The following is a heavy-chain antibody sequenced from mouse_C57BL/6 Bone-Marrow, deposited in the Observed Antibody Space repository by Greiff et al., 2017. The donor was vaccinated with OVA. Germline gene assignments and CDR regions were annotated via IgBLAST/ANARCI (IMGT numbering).Heavy chain of an antibody. V-gene: IGHV5-4*01. CDR2: ISDGGSYT. CDR1: GFTFSSYA. CDR3: AREGAYYFDY. J-gene: IGHJ2*01. Sequence: EVKLMESGGGLVKPGGSLKLSCAASGFTFSSYAMSWVRQTPEKRLEWVATISDGGSYTYYPDNVKGRFPITRDNAKNNLYLQMSHLTSEDTAMYYCAREGAYYFDYWGQGTTLTVSS.